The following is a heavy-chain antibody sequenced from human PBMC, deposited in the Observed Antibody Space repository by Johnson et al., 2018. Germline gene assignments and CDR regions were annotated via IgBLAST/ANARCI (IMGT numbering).Heavy chain of an antibody. V-gene: IGHV3-33*01. D-gene: IGHD3-22*01. Sequence: QVQLVQSGGGVVQPGRSLRLSCAASGFTFSSYGMHWVRQAPGKGLEWVAVLWYDGSNKYYADSVKGRFTISRDNSKNTMYLQMNSLKAEDTAVYYCGGDWELRGYYDAFDIWGQGTMVTVSS. CDR3: GGDWELRGYYDAFDI. CDR2: LWYDGSNK. CDR1: GFTFSSYG. J-gene: IGHJ3*02.